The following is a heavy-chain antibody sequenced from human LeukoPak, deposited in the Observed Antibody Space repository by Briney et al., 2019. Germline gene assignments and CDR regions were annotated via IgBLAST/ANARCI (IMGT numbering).Heavy chain of an antibody. CDR1: GFTFSSYG. D-gene: IGHD2-21*02. CDR2: ISYDGSKK. V-gene: IGHV3-30*18. J-gene: IGHJ6*02. Sequence: GSLRLSCVASGFTFSSYGMHWVRQAPGKGLEWVAVISYDGSKKYYADSVKGRVTISRDNSENTLYLQMNSLRPEDTAVYYCAKDKVVTANTPYYNMDVWGQGTTVTVSS. CDR3: AKDKVVTANTPYYNMDV.